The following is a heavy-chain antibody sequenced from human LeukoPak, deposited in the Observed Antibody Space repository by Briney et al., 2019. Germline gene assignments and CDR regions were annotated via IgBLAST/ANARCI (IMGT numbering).Heavy chain of an antibody. CDR3: ARDGEGTYSSSWSSNWFDP. CDR2: INPNSGGT. J-gene: IGHJ5*02. D-gene: IGHD6-13*01. CDR1: GYTFTGYY. V-gene: IGHV1-2*02. Sequence: ASVKVSCKASGYTFTGYYMHWVRQAPGQGLEWMGWINPNSGGTNYAQKFQGRVTMTRDTSISTAYMELSRLRSDDTAVYYCARDGEGTYSSSWSSNWFDPWSQGTLVTVSS.